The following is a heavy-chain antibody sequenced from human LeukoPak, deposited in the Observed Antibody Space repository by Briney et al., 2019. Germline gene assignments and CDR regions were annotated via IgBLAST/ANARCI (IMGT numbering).Heavy chain of an antibody. D-gene: IGHD3-3*01. CDR2: VHLDGRT. V-gene: IGHV4-4*02. CDR1: GGSVSSTNW. Sequence: SETLSLTCGVSGGSVSSTNWWTWIRQPPGKGLEWIGEVHLDGRTNYNPSLESRLTISVDLSENHISLKLTSVTAADTAVYYCAREGGFFRPLDYSGQGTLVTVSS. J-gene: IGHJ4*02. CDR3: AREGGFFRPLDY.